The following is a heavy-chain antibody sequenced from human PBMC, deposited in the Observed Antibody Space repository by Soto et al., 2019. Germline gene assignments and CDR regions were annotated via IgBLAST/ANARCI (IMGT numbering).Heavy chain of an antibody. CDR2: IIPILGIA. Sequence: ASVKVSCKASGGTFSSYTISWVRQAPGQGLEWMGRIIPILGIANYAQKFQGRVTITADKSTSTAYMELSSLRSEDTAVYYCARDNSYCTNGVCYFLPVENWFDPWGQGTLVTVSS. J-gene: IGHJ5*02. CDR3: ARDNSYCTNGVCYFLPVENWFDP. V-gene: IGHV1-69*04. D-gene: IGHD2-8*01. CDR1: GGTFSSYT.